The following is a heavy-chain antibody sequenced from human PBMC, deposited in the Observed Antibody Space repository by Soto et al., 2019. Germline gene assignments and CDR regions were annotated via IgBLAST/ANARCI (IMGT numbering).Heavy chain of an antibody. J-gene: IGHJ4*02. Sequence: EVQLLESGGGLVQPGESLRLSCAASGFTFSSYAMSWVRQAPGKGLEWVSVISGSDDSTYYADSVKGRFTISRDNSKNTLYLQMNSLSAEDTAVYYCAKRSSSSTFGYWGQGTLVTVSS. V-gene: IGHV3-23*01. CDR2: ISGSDDST. CDR1: GFTFSSYA. CDR3: AKRSSSSTFGY. D-gene: IGHD6-6*01.